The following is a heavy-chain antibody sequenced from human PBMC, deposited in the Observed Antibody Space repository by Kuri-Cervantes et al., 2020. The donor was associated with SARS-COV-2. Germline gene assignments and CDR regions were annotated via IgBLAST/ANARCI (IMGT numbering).Heavy chain of an antibody. CDR2: ISYDGSNK. Sequence: GESLKISCAASGFTFSSYAMHWVRQAPGKGLEWVAVISYDGSNKYYADSVKGRFIISRHNSKNTLYLQMNSLRTGDTAVYYCASTSSGWFYYWGQGTLVTVSS. D-gene: IGHD6-19*01. J-gene: IGHJ4*02. CDR1: GFTFSSYA. V-gene: IGHV3-30*14. CDR3: ASTSSGWFYY.